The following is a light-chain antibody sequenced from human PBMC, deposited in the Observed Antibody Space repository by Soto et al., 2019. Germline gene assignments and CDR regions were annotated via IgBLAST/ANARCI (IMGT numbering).Light chain of an antibody. CDR3: HQAYTYPRT. Sequence: QLAKTPSALPAAVRDSVTITCRASQGVRSYLAWFQQRPGKAPKLLIFGASTLQNGVPARFSGGGFGTEFTLTFTSLQPEDLVSYSCHQAYTYPRTFGQGTRVDIK. V-gene: IGKV1-9*01. CDR2: GAS. J-gene: IGKJ1*01. CDR1: QGVRSY.